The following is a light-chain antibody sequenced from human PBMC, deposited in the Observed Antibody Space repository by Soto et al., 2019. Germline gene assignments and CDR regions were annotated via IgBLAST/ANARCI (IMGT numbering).Light chain of an antibody. V-gene: IGLV2-8*01. CDR2: EVS. Sequence: QSVLAQPPSASGSPGQSVTISCTVTSSDVGAYNYVSWYQQHPGKAPKLMIYEVSKRPSGVPDRFSGSKSGNTASLTVSGLQAEDEADYYSSSHAGSNNYVFGTGTKVTVL. J-gene: IGLJ1*01. CDR1: SSDVGAYNY. CDR3: SSHAGSNNYV.